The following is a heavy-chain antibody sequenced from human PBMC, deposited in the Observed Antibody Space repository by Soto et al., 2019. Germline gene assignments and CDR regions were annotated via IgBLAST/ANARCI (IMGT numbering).Heavy chain of an antibody. D-gene: IGHD5-12*01. J-gene: IGHJ4*02. CDR2: ISSSGSTI. Sequence: PGGSLRLSCAASGFTFSGYSMKWVRQAPGKGLEWVSYISSSGSTIFYADSVKGRFTISRDNAKNSLYLQMNSLRAEDTAVYYCVSLSRGYGLNYWGQGTLVTVSS. CDR1: GFTFSGYS. CDR3: VSLSRGYGLNY. V-gene: IGHV3-48*01.